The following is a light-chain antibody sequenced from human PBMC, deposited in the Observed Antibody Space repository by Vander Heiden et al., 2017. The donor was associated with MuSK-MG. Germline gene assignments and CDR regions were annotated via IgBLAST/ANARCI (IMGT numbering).Light chain of an antibody. Sequence: DIVMTQSPDSLAVSLGGRATISCRSSQSVLYSSNNKNYLAWYQQKPGQPPKLLIYWASTRESGVPDRFSGSGSGTDFTLTISSLQAEDVAVYYCQQYYSTPPTFGQGTKVXIK. CDR1: QSVLYSSNNKNY. CDR2: WAS. J-gene: IGKJ1*01. CDR3: QQYYSTPPT. V-gene: IGKV4-1*01.